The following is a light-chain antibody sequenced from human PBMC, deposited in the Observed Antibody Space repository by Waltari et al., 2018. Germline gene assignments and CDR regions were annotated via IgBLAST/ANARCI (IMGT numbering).Light chain of an antibody. CDR2: EVS. CDR3: TSYAGSNILV. V-gene: IGLV2-8*01. J-gene: IGLJ2*01. CDR1: TRDVGGHNL. Sequence: QSALTQPPSASGSPGQSVTISCTGTTRDVGGHNLVSWYQQHPGKGPKLMIHEVSKRPSGVPDRCSGSKSGDTASLTVSGLQAEDEADYYCTSYAGSNILVFGGGTKLTVL.